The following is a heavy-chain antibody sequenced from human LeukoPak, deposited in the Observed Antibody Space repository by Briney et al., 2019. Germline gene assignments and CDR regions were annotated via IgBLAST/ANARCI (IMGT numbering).Heavy chain of an antibody. CDR1: GYTFTGFY. V-gene: IGHV1-46*01. Sequence: ASVKVSCKTSGYTFTGFYIHWVRQAPGQGLEWMGIINPSGDYTNYAQKFLGRVTMIGDTSTSTVFMELSSLRSEDTAVYYCARGECSTTSCYTDFDYWGQGTLVTVSS. CDR2: INPSGDYT. J-gene: IGHJ4*02. D-gene: IGHD2-2*02. CDR3: ARGECSTTSCYTDFDY.